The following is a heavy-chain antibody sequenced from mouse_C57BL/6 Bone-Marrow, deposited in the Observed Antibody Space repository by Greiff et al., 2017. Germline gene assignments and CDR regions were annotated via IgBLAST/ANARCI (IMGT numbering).Heavy chain of an antibody. Sequence: VQLQQPGAELVKPGASVKLSCKASGYTFTSYWMHWVKQRPGQGLEWIGMIHPNSGSTNYNEKFKSKATLTVDKSSSTAYMQLSSLTSEDSAVYYCARGGAVVPYYFDYWGQGTTLTVSS. D-gene: IGHD1-1*01. CDR3: ARGGAVVPYYFDY. V-gene: IGHV1-64*01. J-gene: IGHJ2*01. CDR2: IHPNSGST. CDR1: GYTFTSYW.